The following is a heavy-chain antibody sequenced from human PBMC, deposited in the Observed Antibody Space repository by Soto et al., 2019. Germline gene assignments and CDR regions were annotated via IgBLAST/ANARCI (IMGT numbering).Heavy chain of an antibody. D-gene: IGHD2-15*01. V-gene: IGHV3-21*01. CDR1: GFTFSSYS. CDR2: ISSSSSSYI. J-gene: IGHJ5*02. Sequence: GSLRLSCAASGFTFSSYSMNWVRQAPGKGLEWVSSISSSSSSYIYYADSVKGRFTISRDNAKNSLYLQMNSLRAEDTAVYYCARGCSGGSCYSRYWFDPWGQGTLVTVSS. CDR3: ARGCSGGSCYSRYWFDP.